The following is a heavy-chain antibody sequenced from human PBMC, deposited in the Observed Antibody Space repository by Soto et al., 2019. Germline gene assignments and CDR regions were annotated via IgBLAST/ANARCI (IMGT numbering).Heavy chain of an antibody. D-gene: IGHD3-3*01. CDR2: VYYSGST. V-gene: IGHV4-61*01. CDR1: GASVNSENYY. Sequence: QVQLQESGPGLVKPSETLSLTCTVSGASVNSENYYWSWIRQPPGKGLEWIGYVYYSGSTNYNPSLKSRATLSLDTYKNPFSLKMTSITSADTAFYYCARGVFRFLQWFDPWGQGTLVTVSS. J-gene: IGHJ5*02. CDR3: ARGVFRFLQWFDP.